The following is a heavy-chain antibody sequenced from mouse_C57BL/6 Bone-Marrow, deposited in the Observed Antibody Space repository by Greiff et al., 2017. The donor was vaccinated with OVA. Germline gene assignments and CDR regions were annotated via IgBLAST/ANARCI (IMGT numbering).Heavy chain of an antibody. CDR3: ARYYDYSAWFAY. CDR1: GFSLTSYG. CDR2: IWSGGST. V-gene: IGHV2-2*01. J-gene: IGHJ3*01. Sequence: QVQLQQSGPGLVQPSQSLSITCTVSGFSLTSYGVHWVRQSPGKGLEWLGVIWSGGSTDYNAAFISRLSISKDNSKSQVFFKMNSLQADDTAIYYCARYYDYSAWFAYWGQGTLVTVSA. D-gene: IGHD2-4*01.